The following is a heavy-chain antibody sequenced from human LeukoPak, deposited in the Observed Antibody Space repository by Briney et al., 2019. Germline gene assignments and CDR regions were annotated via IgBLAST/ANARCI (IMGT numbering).Heavy chain of an antibody. Sequence: GGSLRLSCAASGFTFSTYAMSWVRQAPGKGLEWVSTSGDGGSTYYADSVKGRFTISRDTSRSTLYLHMSSLRGDDTALYFCAKDCAMFAVVTYFEYWGQGTLVSVSS. J-gene: IGHJ4*02. D-gene: IGHD3-10*02. CDR3: AKDCAMFAVVTYFEY. CDR1: GFTFSTYA. V-gene: IGHV3-23*01. CDR2: SGDGGST.